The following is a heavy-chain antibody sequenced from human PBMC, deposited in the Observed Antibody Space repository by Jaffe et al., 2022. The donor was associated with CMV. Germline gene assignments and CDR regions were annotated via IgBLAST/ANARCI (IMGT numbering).Heavy chain of an antibody. Sequence: QVQLVQSGAEVKKPGSSVRVSCKTSGGTFSTSPISWVRQAPGQGLEWMGRIIPMINKGDYAPTFQGRVTITADRPTSTAYMEVSRLRSDDTAVYYCATETGREIYWGQGTQVTVSS. V-gene: IGHV1-69*09. D-gene: IGHD7-27*01. CDR1: GGTFSTSP. CDR3: ATETGREIY. CDR2: IIPMINKG. J-gene: IGHJ4*02.